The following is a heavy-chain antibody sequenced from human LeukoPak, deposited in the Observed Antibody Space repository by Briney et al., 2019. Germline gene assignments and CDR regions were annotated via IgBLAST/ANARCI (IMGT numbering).Heavy chain of an antibody. J-gene: IGHJ4*02. CDR2: MYYTGIT. CDR3: ARAGNGFNRWDNVDY. V-gene: IGHV4-59*01. D-gene: IGHD5-24*01. Sequence: SETLSLTCTVSGGSIRSYFWTWIRQRPGKGLEWIGYMYYTGITNYNPSLKSRVTISIDTSKNQFSLRLSSVTAADTAVYYCARAGNGFNRWDNVDYWGQGNLITVSS. CDR1: GGSIRSYF.